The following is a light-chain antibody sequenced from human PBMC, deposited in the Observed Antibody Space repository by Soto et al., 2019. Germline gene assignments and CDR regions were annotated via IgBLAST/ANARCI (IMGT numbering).Light chain of an antibody. CDR2: VNSDGSH. Sequence: QSVLTQSPSASASLGASVKLTCTLSSGHRTYAIAWHQQQPEKGPRFLMKVNSDGSHSKGDGIPDRFSGSSFGAERYLTISSLQSEDEADYYCQTWGTGIVVFGGGTKLTVL. J-gene: IGLJ2*01. V-gene: IGLV4-69*01. CDR3: QTWGTGIVV. CDR1: SGHRTYA.